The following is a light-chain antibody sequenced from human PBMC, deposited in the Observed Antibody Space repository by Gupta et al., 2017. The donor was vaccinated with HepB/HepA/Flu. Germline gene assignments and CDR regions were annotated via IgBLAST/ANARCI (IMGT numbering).Light chain of an antibody. V-gene: IGKV3-15*01. CDR1: QSISTN. J-gene: IGKJ1*01. CDR3: QQDNNWPRT. Sequence: MTQSPATLYVSPGERATLSCRASQSISTNLAWYQQKPGQAPRLLMFGPSTRATGIPDRFSFSGSGTEFTLTISSLQSEDFAIYYCQQDNNWPRTFGQGTKVEIK. CDR2: GPS.